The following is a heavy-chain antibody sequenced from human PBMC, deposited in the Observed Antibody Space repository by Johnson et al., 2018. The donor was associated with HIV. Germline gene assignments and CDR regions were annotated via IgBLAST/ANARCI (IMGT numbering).Heavy chain of an antibody. CDR2: SNSDGSIT. Sequence: MQLVESGGGVVRPGGSLRLSCAASGLIFSRSWMHWVRQAPGKGLVWVSRSNSDGSITNYADSVKGRFTISRDKAKNTLHLQMNSLRAEDTAVYYCARDRRARLPLYGFHIWGQGTMVTVSS. J-gene: IGHJ3*02. CDR1: GLIFSRSW. D-gene: IGHD6-6*01. V-gene: IGHV3-74*01. CDR3: ARDRRARLPLYGFHI.